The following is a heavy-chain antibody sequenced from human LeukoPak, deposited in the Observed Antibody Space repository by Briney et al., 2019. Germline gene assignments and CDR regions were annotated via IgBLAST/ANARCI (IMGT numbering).Heavy chain of an antibody. J-gene: IGHJ3*01. Sequence: VASVKVSXKASGYTFTDNYIHWVRQAPGQGLEWMGRVNPDSGGINYAQKFQGRVTMTRDTSINTAFVELRRLRSDDTATYYCARAQNYHVRSGYSDDTFDVWGHGTMITVSS. CDR3: ARAQNYHVRSGYSDDTFDV. V-gene: IGHV1-2*06. CDR1: GYTFTDNY. D-gene: IGHD3-3*02. CDR2: VNPDSGGI.